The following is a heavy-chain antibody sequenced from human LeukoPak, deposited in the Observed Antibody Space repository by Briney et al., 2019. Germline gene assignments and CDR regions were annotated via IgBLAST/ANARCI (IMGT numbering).Heavy chain of an antibody. Sequence: GGSLTPARAAFRPTVSNYWMSSARPPARGWSGWVANIKQDGSETYYVDSVKGRFTISRDNAKNSLSLQMNSLRAEDTAVYYCARQRGSGCLDYWGQGTLVTVSS. J-gene: IGHJ4*02. CDR1: RPTVSNYW. CDR3: ARQRGSGCLDY. V-gene: IGHV3-7*01. D-gene: IGHD6-19*01. CDR2: IKQDGSET.